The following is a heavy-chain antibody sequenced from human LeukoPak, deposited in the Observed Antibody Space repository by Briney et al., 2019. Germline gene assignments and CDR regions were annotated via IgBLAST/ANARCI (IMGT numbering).Heavy chain of an antibody. CDR2: LFASGGN. D-gene: IGHD2-21*02. CDR3: ARAWVTGIKNYYYYYMDV. Sequence: SQTLSLTCSVSGGSISSFYWSWVRQPAGKGLEWIGRLFASGGNSYNPSLKSRVTTSVDKSKNQFSLNVSSVSAADTPVYCCARAWVTGIKNYYYYYMDVWGKGTTVTVSS. J-gene: IGHJ6*03. CDR1: GGSISSFY. V-gene: IGHV4-4*07.